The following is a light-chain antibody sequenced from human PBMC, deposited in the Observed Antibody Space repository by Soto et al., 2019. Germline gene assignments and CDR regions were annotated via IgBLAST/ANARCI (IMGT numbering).Light chain of an antibody. V-gene: IGLV2-23*01. CDR1: SSDVGSYNL. CDR2: EGS. CDR3: CSFARGSSYV. J-gene: IGLJ1*01. Sequence: HSVLTQPASVSGSPGQSITISCTGTSSDVGSYNLVSWYQQHPGKAPKLIISEGSERPSGVSTRFSGSKSGNTASLTISGLQAEDEAYYYCCSFARGSSYVFGTGTKVTVL.